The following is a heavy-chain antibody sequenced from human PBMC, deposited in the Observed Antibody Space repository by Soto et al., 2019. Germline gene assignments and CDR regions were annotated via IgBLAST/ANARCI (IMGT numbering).Heavy chain of an antibody. V-gene: IGHV1-69*02. CDR2: IFPLTDIP. Sequence: QVQLVQSGTEVKKPGSSVKVSCKASGGTFRNYPINWVRQAPGQGLEWMGSIFPLTDIPDYAQNFQARLTISADKSRSTAYMELSTLTSADTAMYFCGRGALVVFNYFESGGQGTLVPVSS. CDR1: GGTFRNYP. J-gene: IGHJ4*02. CDR3: GRGALVVFNYFES.